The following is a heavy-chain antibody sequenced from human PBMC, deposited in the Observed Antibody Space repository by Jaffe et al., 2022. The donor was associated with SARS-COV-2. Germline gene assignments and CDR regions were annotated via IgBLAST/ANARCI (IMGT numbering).Heavy chain of an antibody. CDR2: IYTSGST. CDR1: GGSISSGSYY. V-gene: IGHV4-61*02. Sequence: QVQLQESGPGLVKPSQTLSLTCTVSGGSISSGSYYWSWIRQPAGKGLEWIGRIYTSGSTNYNPSLKSRVTISVDTSKNQFSLKLSSVTAADTAVYYCARGSPHLTGYCTNGVCYTRSWYFDLWGRGTLVTVSS. CDR3: ARGSPHLTGYCTNGVCYTRSWYFDL. D-gene: IGHD2-8*01. J-gene: IGHJ2*01.